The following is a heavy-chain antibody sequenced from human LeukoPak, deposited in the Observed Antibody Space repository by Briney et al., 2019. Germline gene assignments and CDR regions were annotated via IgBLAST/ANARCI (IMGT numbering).Heavy chain of an antibody. CDR3: ARSTSWSYYFDY. Sequence: AGGSLRLSCAASGFTVSSTYMSWVRQAPGKGLEWVSVIYSGGNIYYIDSVKGRFTISRDTSKNTLYLQMNSLRAEDTAVYYCARSTSWSYYFDYWGQGALVTVSS. CDR1: GFTVSSTY. J-gene: IGHJ4*02. CDR2: IYSGGNI. D-gene: IGHD6-13*01. V-gene: IGHV3-53*01.